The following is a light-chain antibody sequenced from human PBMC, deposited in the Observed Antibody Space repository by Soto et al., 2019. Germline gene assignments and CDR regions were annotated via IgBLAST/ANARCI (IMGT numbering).Light chain of an antibody. Sequence: EMVMTQSPATLSVSPGEGATLSCRVSQSVRSNLAWYQQKPGQAPRLLVYGASNRATGVPARFSGSGSGTEFTLAISSLQSEDFAVYYCLQYNNWPRTFGQGTKVEI. CDR3: LQYNNWPRT. J-gene: IGKJ1*01. V-gene: IGKV3-15*01. CDR1: QSVRSN. CDR2: GAS.